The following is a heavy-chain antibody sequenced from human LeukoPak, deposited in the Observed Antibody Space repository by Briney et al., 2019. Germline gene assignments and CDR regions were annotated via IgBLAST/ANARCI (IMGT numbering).Heavy chain of an antibody. V-gene: IGHV4-34*01. Sequence: PSETLSLTCAVYGGSFSGYYWSWIRQPPGKGLEWIGEINHSGSTNYNPSLKSRVTISVDTSKNQFSLKLSSVTAADTAVYYCARVGGYSYFWGFPYTDREEGYFDDWGQGTLVTVSS. D-gene: IGHD5-18*01. CDR3: ARVGGYSYFWGFPYTDREEGYFDD. CDR2: INHSGST. CDR1: GGSFSGYY. J-gene: IGHJ4*02.